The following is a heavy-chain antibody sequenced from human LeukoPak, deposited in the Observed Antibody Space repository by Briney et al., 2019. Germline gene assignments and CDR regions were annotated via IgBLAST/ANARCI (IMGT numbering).Heavy chain of an antibody. CDR3: AKDRFYGGNTETYYFDY. D-gene: IGHD4-23*01. V-gene: IGHV3-7*03. J-gene: IGHJ4*02. CDR1: GFTFSSYW. CDR2: INPDGSEK. Sequence: GGSLRLSCAVSGFTFSSYWMSWVRQAPGKGLVWVANINPDGSEKKYVDSVKGRFIISRDNAENSLDLQMNSLRVEDTAVYYCAKDRFYGGNTETYYFDYWGQGTLVTVSS.